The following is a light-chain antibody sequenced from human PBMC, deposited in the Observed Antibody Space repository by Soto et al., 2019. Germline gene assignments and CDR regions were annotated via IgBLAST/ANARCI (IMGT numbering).Light chain of an antibody. V-gene: IGKV1-39*01. Sequence: DIQMTQSPTSLSAPVGDSVTITCRASQNIKKFLNWYQQKPGTAPKLLIYTASSVQAGFPSRFRGSGSGTDFILTISNLQPEDFATYSCQQAFSAPLTFGGGTRVEI. J-gene: IGKJ4*01. CDR1: QNIKKF. CDR2: TAS. CDR3: QQAFSAPLT.